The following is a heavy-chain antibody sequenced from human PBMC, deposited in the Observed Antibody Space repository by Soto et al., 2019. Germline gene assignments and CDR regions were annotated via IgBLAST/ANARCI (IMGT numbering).Heavy chain of an antibody. D-gene: IGHD3-22*01. J-gene: IGHJ4*02. Sequence: KPSETLSLTCTVSGGSISSYYWSWIRQPAGKGLEWIGRIYTSGSTNYNPSLKSRVTMSVDTSKNQFSLKLSSVTAADTAVYYCARDQAYYDSSGYYYFDYWGQGTLVTVSS. CDR1: GGSISSYY. CDR3: ARDQAYYDSSGYYYFDY. V-gene: IGHV4-4*07. CDR2: IYTSGST.